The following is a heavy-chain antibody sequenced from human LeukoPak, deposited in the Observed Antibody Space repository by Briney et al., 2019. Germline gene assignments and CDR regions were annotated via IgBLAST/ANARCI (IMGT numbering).Heavy chain of an antibody. CDR1: GGSISSSSYY. J-gene: IGHJ4*02. CDR2: IYYSGST. D-gene: IGHD2-21*01. V-gene: IGHV4-39*01. Sequence: SETLSLTCIVSGGSISSSSYYWGWIRQPPGKGLEWIGSIYYSGSTYYNPSLKSRVTISVDTSKHQFSLKLTSVTAADTAVYFCATTGVAWDSWGQGTLVTVSS. CDR3: ATTGVAWDS.